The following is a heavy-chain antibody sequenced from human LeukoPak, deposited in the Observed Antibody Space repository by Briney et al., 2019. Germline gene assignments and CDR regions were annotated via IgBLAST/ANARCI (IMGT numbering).Heavy chain of an antibody. CDR3: ARERMIMVRGVMNY. Sequence: PGGSLRLSCAASGFTFSSYWMSWVRQAPGKGLEWVANIKQDGSENYYVDSVKGRFTISRDNAKNSLYLQMNSLRAEDTAVYYCARERMIMVRGVMNYWGQGTLVTVSS. CDR1: GFTFSSYW. J-gene: IGHJ4*02. CDR2: IKQDGSEN. D-gene: IGHD3-10*01. V-gene: IGHV3-7*01.